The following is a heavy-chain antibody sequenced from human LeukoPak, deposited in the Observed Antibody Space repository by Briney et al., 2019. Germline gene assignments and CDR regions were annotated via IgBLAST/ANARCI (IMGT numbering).Heavy chain of an antibody. Sequence: SETLSLTCTVSGGSISSGGYYWSWIRQPPGKGLEWIGYIYYSGSTYYSPSLKSRLTISVDTSKNQFSLKLSSVTAADTAVYYCARATVVTPSLDYWGQGTLVTVSS. CDR2: IYYSGST. D-gene: IGHD4-23*01. CDR1: GGSISSGGYY. V-gene: IGHV4-30-4*01. J-gene: IGHJ4*02. CDR3: ARATVVTPSLDY.